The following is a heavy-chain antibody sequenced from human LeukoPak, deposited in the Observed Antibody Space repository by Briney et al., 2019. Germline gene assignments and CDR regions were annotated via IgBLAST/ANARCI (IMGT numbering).Heavy chain of an antibody. D-gene: IGHD2-15*01. Sequence: GASVKVSCKTSGFTFTGYFVHWVRQAPGRGLEWMGWINPNSGATDNAQKFQGRVTMTRDTSLSTAYMELNRLRYDDTAVYFCARALYCRGGSCYGSMEKYYFDYWGQGTLVTVSS. CDR1: GFTFTGYF. CDR3: ARALYCRGGSCYGSMEKYYFDY. V-gene: IGHV1-2*02. J-gene: IGHJ4*02. CDR2: INPNSGAT.